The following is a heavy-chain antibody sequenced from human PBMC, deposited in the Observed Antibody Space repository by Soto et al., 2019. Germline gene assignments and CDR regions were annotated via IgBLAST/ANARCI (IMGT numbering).Heavy chain of an antibody. Sequence: GGSLRLSCAASGFTFSSYAMSWVRQAPGKGLEWVSAISGSGGSTYYADSVRGRSTISRDNSKNTLYLQMNSLRAEDMSVYYCAKDAATTVTLFDYWGQGTLVTVSS. J-gene: IGHJ4*02. V-gene: IGHV3-23*01. CDR2: ISGSGGST. CDR1: GFTFSSYA. D-gene: IGHD4-17*01. CDR3: AKDAATTVTLFDY.